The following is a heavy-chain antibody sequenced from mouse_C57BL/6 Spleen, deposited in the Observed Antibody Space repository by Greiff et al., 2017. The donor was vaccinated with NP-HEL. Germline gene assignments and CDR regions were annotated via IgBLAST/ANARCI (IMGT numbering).Heavy chain of an antibody. D-gene: IGHD1-1*01. CDR3: ARNGYYGSRDYFDY. J-gene: IGHJ2*01. V-gene: IGHV2-2*01. CDR2: IWSGGST. Sequence: QVHVKQSGPGLVQPSQSLSITCTVSGFSLTSYGVHWVRQSPGKGLEWLGVIWSGGSTDYNAAFISRLSISKDNSKSQVFFKMNSLQADDTAIYYCARNGYYGSRDYFDYWGQGTTLTVSS. CDR1: GFSLTSYG.